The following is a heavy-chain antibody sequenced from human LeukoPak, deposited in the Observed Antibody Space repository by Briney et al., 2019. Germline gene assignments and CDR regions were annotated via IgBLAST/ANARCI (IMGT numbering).Heavy chain of an antibody. CDR3: AIQGGYSSRLTLGGLFY. J-gene: IGHJ4*02. CDR1: GGTFSSYA. Sequence: SVKVSCKASGGTFSSYAISWVRQAPGQGLEWMGGIIPIFGTANYAQKFQGRVTITTDESTRTAYMEMSSLRSEETAVYYCAIQGGYSSRLTLGGLFYWGQGTLVTVSS. V-gene: IGHV1-69*05. D-gene: IGHD6-13*01. CDR2: IIPIFGTA.